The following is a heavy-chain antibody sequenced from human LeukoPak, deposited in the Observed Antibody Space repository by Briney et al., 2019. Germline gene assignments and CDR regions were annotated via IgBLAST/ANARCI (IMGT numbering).Heavy chain of an antibody. CDR2: INPNSGGT. D-gene: IGHD3-10*01. V-gene: IGHV1-2*02. CDR1: GYTFTGYY. J-gene: IGHJ6*03. Sequence: VASVKVSCKASGYTFTGYYMHWVRQAPGQGLEWMGWINPNSGGTNYAQKFQGRVTMTRDTSISTAYMELSRLRSDDTAVYYCARHPYYYGSGDYYYYMDVWGKGTTVTISS. CDR3: ARHPYYYGSGDYYYYMDV.